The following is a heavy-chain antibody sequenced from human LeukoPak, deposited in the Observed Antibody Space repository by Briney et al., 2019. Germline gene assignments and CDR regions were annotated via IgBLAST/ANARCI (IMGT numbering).Heavy chain of an antibody. Sequence: SETLSLTCTVSGGSISSGGYYWSWIRQPPGKGLEWIGYIYHSGSTYYNPSLKSRVTISVDRSKNQFSLKLSSVTAADTAVYYCVGSSSWGGYYYYMDVWGKGTTVTVSS. CDR1: GGSISSGGYY. J-gene: IGHJ6*03. D-gene: IGHD6-6*01. CDR3: VGSSSWGGYYYYMDV. CDR2: IYHSGST. V-gene: IGHV4-30-2*01.